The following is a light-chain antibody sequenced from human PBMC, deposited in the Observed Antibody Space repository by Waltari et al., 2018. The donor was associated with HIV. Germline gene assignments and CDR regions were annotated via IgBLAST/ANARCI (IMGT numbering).Light chain of an antibody. CDR1: SNDGGGSKY. V-gene: IGLV2-14*01. CDR2: EVS. J-gene: IGLJ3*02. CDR3: SSYASTSTRV. Sequence: QSALTQPASVSGSPGQSITISCTGTSNDGGGSKYVSWYQQHPGKAPKVVIYEVSNRPSGVSNRFSGSKSGNTASLTISGLQAEDEADYYCSSYASTSTRVFGGGTKLTVL.